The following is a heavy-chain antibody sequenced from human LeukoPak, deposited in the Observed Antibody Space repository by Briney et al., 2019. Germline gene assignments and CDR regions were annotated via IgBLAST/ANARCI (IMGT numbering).Heavy chain of an antibody. D-gene: IGHD3-16*02. CDR2: ISAYNGNT. CDR3: ARAAQRLGELSLYH. V-gene: IGHV1-18*01. Sequence: PGASVKVSCKASGYTFTSYGISWVRQAPGQGLEWMGWISAYNGNTNYAQKLQGRATMTTDTSTSTAYMELRSLRSDDTAVYYCARAAQRLGELSLYHWGQGTLVTVSS. CDR1: GYTFTSYG. J-gene: IGHJ4*02.